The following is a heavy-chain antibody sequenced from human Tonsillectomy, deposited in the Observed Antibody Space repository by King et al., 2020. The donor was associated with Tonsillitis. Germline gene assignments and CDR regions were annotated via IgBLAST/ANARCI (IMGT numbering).Heavy chain of an antibody. Sequence: QLVQSGGGVVQPGRSLRLSCAASGFTFSSYGMHWVRQAPGKGLEWVAVISYDGSNKYYADSVKGRFTISRDNSKNTLYLQMNSLRAEDTAVYYCAKDLSTRNPDYYGSGSHETDDYWGQGTLVTVSS. D-gene: IGHD3-10*01. CDR1: GFTFSSYG. V-gene: IGHV3-30*18. J-gene: IGHJ4*02. CDR3: AKDLSTRNPDYYGSGSHETDDY. CDR2: ISYDGSNK.